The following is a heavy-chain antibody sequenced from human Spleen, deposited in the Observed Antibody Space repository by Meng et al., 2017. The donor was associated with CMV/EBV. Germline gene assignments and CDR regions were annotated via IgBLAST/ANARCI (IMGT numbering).Heavy chain of an antibody. J-gene: IGHJ4*02. CDR1: GFTFSSYA. CDR3: AKFPNVVRGVIYTVSDY. V-gene: IGHV3-23*01. D-gene: IGHD3-10*01. Sequence: GESLKISCASSGFTFSSYAMSWVRQAPGKGLQWVSGISGSGGNTYYADSVKGRFTISRDNSKNTLYLQINSLRAEDAAVYYCAKFPNVVRGVIYTVSDYWGQGTLVTVSS. CDR2: ISGSGGNT.